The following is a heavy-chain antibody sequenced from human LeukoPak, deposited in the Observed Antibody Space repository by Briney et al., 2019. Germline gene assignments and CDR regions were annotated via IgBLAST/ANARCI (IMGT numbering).Heavy chain of an antibody. CDR3: ARSPYYYYYGMDV. Sequence: GVLRLSCAASGFTVSSNYMNWVRQAPGKGLEWVSVIYSGGSTYYADSVKGRFTISRDNSKNTLYLQMSSLRAEDTAVYYCARSPYYYYYGMDVWGQGTTVTVSS. V-gene: IGHV3-53*01. CDR1: GFTVSSNY. J-gene: IGHJ6*02. CDR2: IYSGGST.